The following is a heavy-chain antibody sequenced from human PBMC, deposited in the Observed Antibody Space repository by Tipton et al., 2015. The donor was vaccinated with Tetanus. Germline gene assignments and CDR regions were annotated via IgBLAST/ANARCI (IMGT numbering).Heavy chain of an antibody. CDR3: TTSGIVGFGYRVGY. CDR1: GLFFKNAW. V-gene: IGHV3-15*07. J-gene: IGHJ4*02. D-gene: IGHD1-26*01. CDR2: IKNKADGGTT. Sequence: SLRLSCATSGLFFKNAWMNWVRQAPGKGLEWVGRIKNKADGGTTDYSARVKDRFSISRDDSKDTLFLQMNILKTEDTAVYYCTTSGIVGFGYRVGYWGRGTLVVVSS.